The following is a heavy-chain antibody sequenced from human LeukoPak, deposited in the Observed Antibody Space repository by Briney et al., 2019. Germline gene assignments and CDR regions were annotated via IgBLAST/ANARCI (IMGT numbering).Heavy chain of an antibody. CDR1: GGSISSSSYY. V-gene: IGHV4-39*07. J-gene: IGHJ5*02. CDR3: ARDGGSSSWYVWFDP. Sequence: SETLSLTCTVSGGSISSSSYYWGWIRQPPGKGLEWIGSIYYSGSTHYNPSLKSRVTISVDTSKNQFSLKLSSVTAADTAVYYCARDGGSSSWYVWFDPWGQGTLVTVSS. D-gene: IGHD6-13*01. CDR2: IYYSGST.